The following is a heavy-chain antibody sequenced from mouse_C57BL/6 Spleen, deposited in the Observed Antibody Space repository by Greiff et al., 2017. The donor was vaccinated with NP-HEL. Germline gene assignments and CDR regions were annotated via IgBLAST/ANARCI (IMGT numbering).Heavy chain of an antibody. CDR1: GYTFTDYE. Sequence: QVHVKQSGAELVRPGASVTLSCKASGYTFTDYEMHWVKQTPVHGLEWIGAIDPETGGTAYNQKFKGKAILTADKSSSTAYMELRSLTSEDSAVYYCTRHGYYGCFDVWGTGTTVTVSS. D-gene: IGHD2-2*01. CDR2: IDPETGGT. CDR3: TRHGYYGCFDV. J-gene: IGHJ1*03. V-gene: IGHV1-15*01.